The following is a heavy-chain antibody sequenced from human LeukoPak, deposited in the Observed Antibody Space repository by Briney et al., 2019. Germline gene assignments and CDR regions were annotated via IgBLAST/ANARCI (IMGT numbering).Heavy chain of an antibody. V-gene: IGHV1-2*02. J-gene: IGHJ4*02. Sequence: EASVKVSCKASGYTFTGYYMHWVRQAPGQGLEWMGWINPNSGGTNYAQKFQGRVTMTRDTSISTAYMELSRLRSDDTAVYYCARVYLRIQLWLGDWGQGTLVTVSS. CDR1: GYTFTGYY. D-gene: IGHD5-18*01. CDR2: INPNSGGT. CDR3: ARVYLRIQLWLGD.